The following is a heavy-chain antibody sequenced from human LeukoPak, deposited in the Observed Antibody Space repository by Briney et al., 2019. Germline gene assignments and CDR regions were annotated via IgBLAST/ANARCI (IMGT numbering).Heavy chain of an antibody. D-gene: IGHD3-22*01. V-gene: IGHV4-4*07. CDR2: IYSSGST. CDR3: ASTSRGYLPLFDY. J-gene: IGHJ4*02. Sequence: PSETLSLTCTVSGGSINSYYWSWIRQPAGKGLEWIGRIYSSGSTNYNPSLKSRVTMSVDTSKNQFSLKLNSVTAADTAVYYCASTSRGYLPLFDYWGQGTLVTVSS. CDR1: GGSINSYY.